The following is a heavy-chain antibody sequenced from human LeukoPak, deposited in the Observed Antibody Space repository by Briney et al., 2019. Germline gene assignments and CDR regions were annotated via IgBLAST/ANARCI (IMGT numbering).Heavy chain of an antibody. J-gene: IGHJ4*02. V-gene: IGHV4-39*07. Sequence: PSETLSLTCTVSGGSISSSSYYWGWIRQPPGKGLEWIGSIYYSGSTYYNPSLKSRVTISVDTSKNQFSLRLSSVTAADTAVYYCARRADTSGYLFDYWGQGTLVTVSS. CDR1: GGSISSSSYY. D-gene: IGHD3-22*01. CDR3: ARRADTSGYLFDY. CDR2: IYYSGST.